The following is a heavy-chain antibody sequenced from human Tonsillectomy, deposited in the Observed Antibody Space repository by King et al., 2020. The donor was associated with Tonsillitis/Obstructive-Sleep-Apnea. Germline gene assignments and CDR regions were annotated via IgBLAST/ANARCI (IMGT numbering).Heavy chain of an antibody. CDR3: ARSYNPSNIFGVVINKVPAPTFDY. CDR2: IYYSGST. Sequence: QLQESGPGLVKPSETLSLTCTDSGGSISSSSYYWGWIRQPPGKGLEWIGSIYYSGSTYYNPSLKSRVTISVDTSKNQFSLKLSPVTAADTAAYYCARSYNPSNIFGVVINKVPAPTFDYWGQGTLVTVSS. D-gene: IGHD3-3*02. V-gene: IGHV4-39*01. J-gene: IGHJ4*02. CDR1: GGSISSSSYY.